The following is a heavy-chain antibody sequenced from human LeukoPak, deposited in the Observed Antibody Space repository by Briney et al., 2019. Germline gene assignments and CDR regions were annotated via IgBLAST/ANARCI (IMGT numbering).Heavy chain of an antibody. V-gene: IGHV4-61*02. CDR1: GGSISSGSYY. J-gene: IGHJ5*02. CDR3: ARGFRDENWFDP. Sequence: SQTLSLTCTVSGGSISSGSYYWSWIRQPAGKGLEWIGRIYTSGSTNYNPSLKSRVTISVDTSKNQFSLRLSSVTAADTAVYYCARGFRDENWFDPWGQGTLVTVSS. CDR2: IYTSGST. D-gene: IGHD3-10*01.